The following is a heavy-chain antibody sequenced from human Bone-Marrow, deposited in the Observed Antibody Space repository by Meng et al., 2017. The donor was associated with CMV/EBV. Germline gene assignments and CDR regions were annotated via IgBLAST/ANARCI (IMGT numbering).Heavy chain of an antibody. CDR1: TFTFSSYS. J-gene: IGHJ4*02. V-gene: IGHV3-30*02. D-gene: IGHD6-6*01. CDR2: IRFDGSKK. Sequence: GGSLRLSCAASTFTFSSYSIHWVRQAPGKGLEWVAFIRFDGSKKYYADSVKGRFTISRDNSKNTLYLQMNSVRAEDTAVYYCAKDVSPYSSSPLPMAHWGQGTRVTVYS. CDR3: AKDVSPYSSSPLPMAH.